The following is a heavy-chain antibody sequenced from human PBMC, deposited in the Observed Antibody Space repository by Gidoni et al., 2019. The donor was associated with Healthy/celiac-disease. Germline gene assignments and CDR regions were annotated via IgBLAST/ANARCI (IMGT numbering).Heavy chain of an antibody. D-gene: IGHD6-19*01. CDR3: ATGAVAGTWEGSGFDY. CDR2: FDPEDGET. V-gene: IGHV1-24*01. J-gene: IGHJ4*02. Sequence: QVQLVQSGAEVKKPGASVQVSCKVSGYTLTELSMHWVRQAPGTGLEWMGGFDPEDGETIYAQKFQGRVTMTEDTSTDTAYMELSSLRSEDTAVYYCATGAVAGTWEGSGFDYWGQGTLVTVSS. CDR1: GYTLTELS.